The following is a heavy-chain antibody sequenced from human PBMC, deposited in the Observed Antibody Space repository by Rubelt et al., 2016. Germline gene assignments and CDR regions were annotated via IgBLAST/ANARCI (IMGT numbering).Heavy chain of an antibody. CDR3: ARDDSSGYYYNWFDP. Sequence: SWIRQPPGKGLEWIGEINHSGSTNYNPSLKSRVTISVDTSKNQFSLKLSSVTAADTAVYYCARDDSSGYYYNWFDPWGQGTLVTVSS. D-gene: IGHD3-22*01. J-gene: IGHJ5*02. V-gene: IGHV4-34*01. CDR2: INHSGST.